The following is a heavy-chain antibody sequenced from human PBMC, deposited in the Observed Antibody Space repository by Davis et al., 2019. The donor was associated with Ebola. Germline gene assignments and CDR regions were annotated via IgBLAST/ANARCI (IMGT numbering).Heavy chain of an antibody. CDR2: IYYSGST. D-gene: IGHD6-13*01. CDR3: AGGLYSSSWYNWFDP. Sequence: PSETLSLTCTVSGGSISSYYWSWIRQPPGKGLEWIGYIYYSGSTNYNPSLKSRVTISVDTSKNQFSLKLSSVTAADTAVYYCAGGLYSSSWYNWFDPWGQGTLVTVSS. V-gene: IGHV4-59*01. CDR1: GGSISSYY. J-gene: IGHJ5*02.